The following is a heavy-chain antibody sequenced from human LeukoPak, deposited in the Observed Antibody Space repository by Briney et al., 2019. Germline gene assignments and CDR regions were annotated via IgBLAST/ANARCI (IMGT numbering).Heavy chain of an antibody. Sequence: SETLSLTCTVSDYFISSGYYWGWIRQPPGKGLEWVASIYHSGNTYYNPSLKSRITISVDTSKNQFSLRLTSVTTADTAVYYCAKDLFRYDSWGQGTLVTVSS. V-gene: IGHV4-38-2*02. D-gene: IGHD3-10*01. CDR1: DYFISSGYY. CDR2: IYHSGNT. CDR3: AKDLFRYDS. J-gene: IGHJ4*02.